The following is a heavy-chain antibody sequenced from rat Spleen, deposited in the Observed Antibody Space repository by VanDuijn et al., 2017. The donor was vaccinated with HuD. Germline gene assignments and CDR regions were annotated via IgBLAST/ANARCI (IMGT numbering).Heavy chain of an antibody. V-gene: IGHV5-25*01. CDR1: GFTFSNYY. J-gene: IGHJ1*01. CDR3: ARHPLIDSVWYFDF. D-gene: IGHD3-8*01. CDR2: ISTGGGNT. Sequence: EVQLVESGGGLVQPGRSLKLSCAASGFTFSNYYMAWVRQAPTKGLEWVASISTGGGNTYFRDSVKGRFTISRDNAKSTLYLQMDSLRSEDTATYYCARHPLIDSVWYFDFWGPGTMVTVSS.